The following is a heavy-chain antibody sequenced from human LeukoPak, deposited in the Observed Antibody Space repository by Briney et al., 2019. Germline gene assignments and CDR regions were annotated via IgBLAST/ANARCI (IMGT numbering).Heavy chain of an antibody. J-gene: IGHJ4*02. CDR2: ISAYNGNT. D-gene: IGHD2-2*02. CDR1: GYTFTSYG. V-gene: IGHV1-18*01. Sequence: EASVKVSCKASGYTFTSYGISWVRQAPGQGLEWMGWISAYNGNTNYAQKLQGRVTMTTDTSTSTAYMELRSLRSDDTAVYYCVMYCSSTSCYKVVDYWGQGTLVTVPS. CDR3: VMYCSSTSCYKVVDY.